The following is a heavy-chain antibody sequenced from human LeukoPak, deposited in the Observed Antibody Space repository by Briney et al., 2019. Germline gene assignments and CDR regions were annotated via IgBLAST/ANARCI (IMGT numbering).Heavy chain of an antibody. CDR1: GYTFSDYW. J-gene: IGHJ4*02. D-gene: IGHD4-23*01. CDR2: IKPDGRDK. Sequence: GGSLRLSCAASGYTFSDYWMSWVRQAPGKGLERVVNIKPDGRDKYHVDSVKGRFTISRDNAKASLYLLMNSLRAEDTAVYYCARGRFCDSGNCYLDYWGQGTLVTVSS. V-gene: IGHV3-7*01. CDR3: ARGRFCDSGNCYLDY.